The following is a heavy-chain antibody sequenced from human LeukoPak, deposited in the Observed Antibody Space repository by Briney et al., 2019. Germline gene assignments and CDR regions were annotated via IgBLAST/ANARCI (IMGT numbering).Heavy chain of an antibody. V-gene: IGHV1-24*01. CDR2: FDPEDGET. D-gene: IGHD1-26*01. CDR1: GYTLTELS. CDR3: VTGPGSYEYY. Sequence: ASVKVSCKVSGYTLTELSMHWVRQAPGKGLEWMGGFDPEDGETIYAQKSQGRVTMTEDTSTDTAYMELSSLRSEDTAVYYCVTGPGSYEYYWGQGTLVTVSS. J-gene: IGHJ4*02.